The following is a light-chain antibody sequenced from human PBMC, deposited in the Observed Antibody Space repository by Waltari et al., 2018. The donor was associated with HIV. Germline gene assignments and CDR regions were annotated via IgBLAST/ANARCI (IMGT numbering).Light chain of an antibody. CDR3: QAWDSGTGV. J-gene: IGLJ1*01. V-gene: IGLV3-1*01. CDR2: QDD. CDR1: KLDDKY. Sequence: SYELTQPPSVSVSPGQAATITCSGDKLDDKYVCWYQQKPGRSPVLVIYQDDKPLPGIPDRFSGSNSGNTATLTISVTQTMDEADYYCQAWDSGTGVFATGTTVTVL.